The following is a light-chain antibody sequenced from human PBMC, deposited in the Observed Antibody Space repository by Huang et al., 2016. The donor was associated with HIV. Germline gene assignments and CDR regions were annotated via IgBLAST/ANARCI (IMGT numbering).Light chain of an antibody. CDR2: AAS. CDR3: QQSVRTPRT. J-gene: IGKJ2*01. V-gene: IGKV1-39*01. Sequence: DIQITQSPSSLSASVGDRVIITCRTSQNINRYLNWYQQKQGRAPKLLISAASNLQSGVPSSFSGSGSGTDFTLSISSLQPEDSATYFCQQSVRTPRTFGQGTKLQI. CDR1: QNINRY.